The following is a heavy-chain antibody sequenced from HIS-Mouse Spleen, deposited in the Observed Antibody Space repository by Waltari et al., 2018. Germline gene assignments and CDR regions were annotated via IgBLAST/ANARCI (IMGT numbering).Heavy chain of an antibody. J-gene: IGHJ5*02. Sequence: QVQLQESGPGLVKPSATLSLTCTVPGYSISSGYYWGWIRQPPGKGLEWIGSIYHSGSTYYNPSLKSRVTISVDTSKNQFSLKLSSVTAADTAVYYCARVKTWGQGTLVTVSS. V-gene: IGHV4-38-2*02. CDR1: GYSISSGYY. CDR3: ARVKT. CDR2: IYHSGST.